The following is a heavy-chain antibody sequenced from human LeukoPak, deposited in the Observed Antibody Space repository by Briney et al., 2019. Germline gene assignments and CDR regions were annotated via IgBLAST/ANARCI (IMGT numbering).Heavy chain of an antibody. CDR2: IRYDGSNK. CDR1: GFTFSSYG. D-gene: IGHD3-16*01. J-gene: IGHJ4*02. CDR3: AKDHVWGFGYYFDD. Sequence: GGSLRLSCAASGFTFSSYGMHWVRQAPGKGLEWVAFIRYDGSNKYYADSVKGRFTISRDNSKNTLYLQMNSLRGEDTAVYYCAKDHVWGFGYYFDDWGQGTLVTVSS. V-gene: IGHV3-30*02.